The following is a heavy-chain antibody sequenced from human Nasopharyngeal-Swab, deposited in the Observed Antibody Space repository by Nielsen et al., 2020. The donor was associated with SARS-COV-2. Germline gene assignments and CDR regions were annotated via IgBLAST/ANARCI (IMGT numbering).Heavy chain of an antibody. D-gene: IGHD1-1*01. J-gene: IGHJ4*02. CDR2: ISSSSSYI. Sequence: GESLKISCAGSGFTFSSYSMNWVRQAPGKGLEWVSSISSSSSYIYYADSVKGRFTISSDNAKNSLYLQMNSLRAEDTAVYYCAREMPPGRELDYWGQGTLVTVSS. CDR1: GFTFSSYS. V-gene: IGHV3-21*01. CDR3: AREMPPGRELDY.